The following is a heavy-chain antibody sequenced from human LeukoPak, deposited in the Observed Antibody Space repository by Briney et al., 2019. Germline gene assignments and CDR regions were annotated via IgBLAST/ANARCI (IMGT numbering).Heavy chain of an antibody. CDR3: AREMRDSSGWYFDY. D-gene: IGHD6-19*01. V-gene: IGHV3-48*03. CDR2: ISSSGSTI. J-gene: IGHJ4*02. Sequence: GGSLRLSCAASGFTFSRYWMSWVRQAPGKGLEWVSYISSSGSTIYYADSVKGRFTISRDNAKNSLYLQMNSLRAEDTAVYYCAREMRDSSGWYFDYWGQGTLVTVSS. CDR1: GFTFSRYW.